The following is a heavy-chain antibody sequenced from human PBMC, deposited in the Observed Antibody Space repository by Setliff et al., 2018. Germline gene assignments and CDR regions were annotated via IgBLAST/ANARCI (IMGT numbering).Heavy chain of an antibody. V-gene: IGHV1-18*01. CDR1: GYTFTSYG. J-gene: IGHJ2*01. CDR2: ISAYNGNT. CDR3: ARVVGSGGNGGHWYFDL. D-gene: IGHD2-15*01. Sequence: ASVKVSCKASGYTFTSYGISWVRQAPGQGPEWMGWISAYNGNTNYAQKLQGRVTMTTDTSTSTAYMELRSLRSDDTAVYYCARVVGSGGNGGHWYFDLWGRGTLVTVSS.